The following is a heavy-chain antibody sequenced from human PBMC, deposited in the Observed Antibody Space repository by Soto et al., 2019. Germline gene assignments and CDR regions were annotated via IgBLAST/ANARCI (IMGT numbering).Heavy chain of an antibody. V-gene: IGHV1-8*01. CDR3: ARRARMGAQLWLPFDY. D-gene: IGHD5-18*01. J-gene: IGHJ4*02. CDR2: MNPYSGNT. Sequence: GASVKVSCKASGYTFTSYDINWVRQATGQGLEWIGWMNPYSGNTGYAQNFQGRVTMTRDTSISTAYMELSSLRSEDTAVYYCARRARMGAQLWLPFDYWAQGTQVTVSS. CDR1: GYTFTSYD.